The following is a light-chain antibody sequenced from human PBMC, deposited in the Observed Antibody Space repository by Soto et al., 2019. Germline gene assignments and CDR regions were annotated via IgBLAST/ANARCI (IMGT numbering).Light chain of an antibody. CDR1: HSVSSSH. J-gene: IGKJ1*01. Sequence: EIVMTQSPATLSVSPGERATLSCRASHSVSSSHLAWYQQKPGQAPRLLLYATFSRATGISDRFSGRGSGTGFTLTITRLEPEDFAVYYCQHYGNSLTWTFGQGTKVDIK. CDR3: QHYGNSLTWT. CDR2: ATF. V-gene: IGKV3-20*01.